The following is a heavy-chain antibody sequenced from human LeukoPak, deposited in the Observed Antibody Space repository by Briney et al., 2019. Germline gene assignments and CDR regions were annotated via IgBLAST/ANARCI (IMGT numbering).Heavy chain of an antibody. CDR2: IRQDGDKR. D-gene: IGHD3-10*01. J-gene: IGHJ4*02. CDR1: GFTFSDYW. Sequence: GGSLRLSCAAAGFTFSDYWMTWVRPAPGKGLEWVANIRQDGDKRSYGGSVMGRFAISRDNAENTLYLQLNRLRAEDTALYYCAKDKGGSGSSFDYWGQGTLVTVSS. V-gene: IGHV3-7*03. CDR3: AKDKGGSGSSFDY.